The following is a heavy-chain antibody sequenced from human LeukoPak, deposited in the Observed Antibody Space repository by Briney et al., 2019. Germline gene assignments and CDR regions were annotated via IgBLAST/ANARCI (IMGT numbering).Heavy chain of an antibody. J-gene: IGHJ3*02. D-gene: IGHD2-15*01. CDR3: ARRSASCSGGSCYPDAFDI. CDR1: GYTFTSYY. CDR2: INPSGGST. V-gene: IGHV1-46*03. Sequence: ASVKVSCKASGYTFTSYYIHWVRQAPGQGLEWMGIINPSGGSTSYAQKFQGRVTMTRDTSTSTVYMELSSLRSEDTAVYYCARRSASCSGGSCYPDAFDIWGQGTMVTVSS.